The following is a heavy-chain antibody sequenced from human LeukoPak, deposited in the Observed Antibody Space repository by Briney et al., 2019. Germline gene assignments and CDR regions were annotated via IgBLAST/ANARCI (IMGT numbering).Heavy chain of an antibody. D-gene: IGHD4-23*01. CDR1: GYTFTNYY. V-gene: IGHV1-46*01. Sequence: ASVKVSCKASGYTFTNYYMHWVRQAPPQGREWMGIINPSGGSTSYAQKFQGRVTITRDTSTSTVYMELSSLTSEDTAVYYCARVILRPCGNSINAFDVWGQGTMVTVSS. CDR3: ARVILRPCGNSINAFDV. J-gene: IGHJ3*01. CDR2: INPSGGST.